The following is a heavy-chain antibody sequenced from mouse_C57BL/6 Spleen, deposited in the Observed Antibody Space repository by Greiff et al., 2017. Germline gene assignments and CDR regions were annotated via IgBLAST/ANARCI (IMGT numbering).Heavy chain of an antibody. CDR3: ARNDYDVYAMDY. V-gene: IGHV1-18*01. D-gene: IGHD2-4*01. CDR2: INPNNGGT. CDR1: GYTFTDYN. J-gene: IGHJ4*01. Sequence: EVQLQQSGPELVKPGASVKIPCKASGYTFTDYNMDWVKQSHGKSLEWIGDINPNNGGTIYNQKFKGKATLTVDKSSSTAYMELRSLTSEDTAFYYCARNDYDVYAMDYWGQGTSVTAST.